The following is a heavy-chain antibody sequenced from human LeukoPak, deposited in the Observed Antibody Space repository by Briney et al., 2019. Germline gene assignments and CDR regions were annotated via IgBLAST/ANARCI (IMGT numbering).Heavy chain of an antibody. V-gene: IGHV3-30*18. CDR1: GFTFSSYG. CDR3: AKPLGTSTIDFLIDY. D-gene: IGHD7-27*01. Sequence: GGSLRLSCAASGFTFSSYGMHWVRQAPGKGLEGVAVISRDGSDKFYADPVKGRFTISRDNSKNTLYLQMDSLRAEDTAMYYCAKPLGTSTIDFLIDYWGQGTLVTVSS. J-gene: IGHJ4*02. CDR2: ISRDGSDK.